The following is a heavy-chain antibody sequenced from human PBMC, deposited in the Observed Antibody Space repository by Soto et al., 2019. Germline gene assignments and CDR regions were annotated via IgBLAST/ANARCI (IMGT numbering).Heavy chain of an antibody. J-gene: IGHJ1*01. CDR1: GFTFSSYS. CDR3: ARDLFGYSPRYDD. CDR2: ISSSSSYI. V-gene: IGHV3-21*01. D-gene: IGHD5-18*01. Sequence: PGGSLRLSCAASGFTFSSYSMNWVRQAPGKGLEWVSSISSSSSYIYYADSVKGRFTISRDNAKNSLYLQMNSLRAEDTAVYYCARDLFGYSPRYDDWGQGTLVTVSS.